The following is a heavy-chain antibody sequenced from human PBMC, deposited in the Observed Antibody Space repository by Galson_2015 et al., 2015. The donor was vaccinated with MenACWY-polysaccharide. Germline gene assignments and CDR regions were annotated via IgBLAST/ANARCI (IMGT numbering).Heavy chain of an antibody. CDR1: GFTFSSYW. CDR2: IKRDESEK. V-gene: IGHV3-7*03. J-gene: IGHJ6*02. Sequence: SLRLSCAASGFTFSSYWMSWVRQAPGKGLEWVAHIKRDESEKYYADSVKGRFAISRDNSKNSLYLQMNSLRAEDTAVYSCARGHYGLDVWGQGTTVIVSS. CDR3: ARGHYGLDV.